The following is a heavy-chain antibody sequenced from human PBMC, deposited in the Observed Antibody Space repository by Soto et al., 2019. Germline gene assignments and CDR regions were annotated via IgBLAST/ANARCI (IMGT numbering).Heavy chain of an antibody. CDR3: AREGRDGYRMSAFDI. CDR2: ISAYNGNT. D-gene: IGHD5-12*01. CDR1: GYTFTSYG. Sequence: VASVKVSCKASGYTFTSYGISWVRQAPGQGLEWMGWISAYNGNTNYAQKLQGRVTMTTDTSTSTAYMELRSLRSDDTAVYYCAREGRDGYRMSAFDIWGQGTMVTVSS. J-gene: IGHJ3*02. V-gene: IGHV1-18*04.